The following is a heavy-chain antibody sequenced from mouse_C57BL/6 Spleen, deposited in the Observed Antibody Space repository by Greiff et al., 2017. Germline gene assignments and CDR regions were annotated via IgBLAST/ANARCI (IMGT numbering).Heavy chain of an antibody. CDR3: ARWLTGGYYAMDY. CDR1: GYTFTSYW. Sequence: QVQLKQPGAELVRPGSSVKLSCKASGYTFTSYWMHWVKQRPIQGLEWIGNIDPSDSETHYNQKFKDKATLTVDKSSSTAYMQLSSLTSEDSAVYDCARWLTGGYYAMDYWGQGTSVTVSS. J-gene: IGHJ4*01. D-gene: IGHD4-1*01. CDR2: IDPSDSET. V-gene: IGHV1-52*01.